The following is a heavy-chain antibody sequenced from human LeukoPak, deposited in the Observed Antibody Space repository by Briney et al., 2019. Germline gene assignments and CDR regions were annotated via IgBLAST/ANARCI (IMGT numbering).Heavy chain of an antibody. V-gene: IGHV3-74*01. CDR1: GFTFSTYW. D-gene: IGHD6-19*01. Sequence: GGSLRLSCAASGFTFSTYWMHWVRQAPGKGLVWVSRIDIDGRSTYYADSVKGRFTISRDNVKNTLFLQMNSLRAEDTAVYYCTSAVTGTRNAFNIWGQGTMVTVSS. CDR2: IDIDGRST. J-gene: IGHJ3*02. CDR3: TSAVTGTRNAFNI.